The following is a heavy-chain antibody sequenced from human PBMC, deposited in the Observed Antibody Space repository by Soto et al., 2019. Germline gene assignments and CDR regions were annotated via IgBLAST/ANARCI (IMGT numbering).Heavy chain of an antibody. CDR2: IIPIFGTA. Sequence: QVQLVQSGAEVKKPGSSVKVSCKASGGTFSSYAISWVRQTRGQGLEWMGGIIPIFGTANYAQKFQGRVTITADESTSTAYMELSSLRSEDTAVYYCARTGCSGGSCYSVYYYGMDVWGQGTTVSVSS. V-gene: IGHV1-69*01. J-gene: IGHJ6*02. CDR3: ARTGCSGGSCYSVYYYGMDV. D-gene: IGHD2-15*01. CDR1: GGTFSSYA.